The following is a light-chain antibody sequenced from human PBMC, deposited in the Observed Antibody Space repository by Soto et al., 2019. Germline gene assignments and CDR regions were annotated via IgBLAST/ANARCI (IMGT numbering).Light chain of an antibody. CDR1: SSDVGSYNL. V-gene: IGLV2-23*02. J-gene: IGLJ1*01. Sequence: QSVLTQPASVSGSPGQSITISCTGTSSDVGSYNLVSWYQQLPGKAPKLIIYEVSKRPSGVSNRFSGSKSGNTASLTISGLQAEDEADYYCCSWAGSNTFYFFGTGNKVTVL. CDR2: EVS. CDR3: CSWAGSNTFYF.